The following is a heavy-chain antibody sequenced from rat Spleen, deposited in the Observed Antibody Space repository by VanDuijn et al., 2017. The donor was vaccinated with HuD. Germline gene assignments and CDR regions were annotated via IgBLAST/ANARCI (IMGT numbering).Heavy chain of an antibody. D-gene: IGHD1-1*01. CDR2: ISYSGST. Sequence: EVQLQESGPGLVKPSQSLSLTCSVTGYSITSNYWGWIRKFPGNKMEWMGYISYSGSTSYNPSIKSRISITRDTSKNQFFLQVNSVTTEDTATYYCARSPYSAIFTYWGQGTLVTVSS. CDR3: ARSPYSAIFTY. J-gene: IGHJ3*01. CDR1: GYSITSNY. V-gene: IGHV3-1*01.